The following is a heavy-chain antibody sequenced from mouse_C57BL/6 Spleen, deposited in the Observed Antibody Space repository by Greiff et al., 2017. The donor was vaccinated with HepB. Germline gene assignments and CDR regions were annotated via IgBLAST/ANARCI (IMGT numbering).Heavy chain of an antibody. J-gene: IGHJ4*01. V-gene: IGHV1-55*01. CDR2: IYPGSGST. CDR1: GYTFTSYW. D-gene: IGHD1-1*01. Sequence: VQLQQSGAELVKPGASVKMSCKASGYTFTSYWITWVKQRPGQGLEWIGDIYPGSGSTNYNEKFKSKATLTVDTSSSTAYMQLSSLTSEDSAVYYCARTGADYYGSSYNAMDYWGQGTSVTVSS. CDR3: ARTGADYYGSSYNAMDY.